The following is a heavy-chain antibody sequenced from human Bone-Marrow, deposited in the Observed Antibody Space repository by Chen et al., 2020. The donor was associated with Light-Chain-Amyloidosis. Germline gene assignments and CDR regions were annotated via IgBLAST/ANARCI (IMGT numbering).Heavy chain of an antibody. D-gene: IGHD5-12*01. CDR3: ASRADGYTFDY. CDR2: SYPDDSYA. J-gene: IGHJ4*02. Sequence: EVQLEQSGPEVKKPGESLKISCKGSGYTFPNYWIGWVRQMPGKGLEWMGVSYPDDSYARYIPSLEGQVTISSYKSITTAYLQWSGRKASDPALYYCASRADGYTFDYRGQGTPVPV. CDR1: GYTFPNYW. V-gene: IGHV5-51*01.